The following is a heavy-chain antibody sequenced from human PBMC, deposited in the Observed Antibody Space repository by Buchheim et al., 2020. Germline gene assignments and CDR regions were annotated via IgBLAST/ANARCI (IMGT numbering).Heavy chain of an antibody. J-gene: IGHJ4*02. CDR2: ISSSSSTI. V-gene: IGHV3-48*04. D-gene: IGHD3-22*01. Sequence: EVQLVESGGGLVQPGGSLRLSCAASGFTFSSYSMNWVRQAPGKGLEWVSYISSSSSTIYYADSVKGRFTISRDNAKNSLYLQMNSLRAEDTAVYYCARGEGITYYYDSSGLDYWGRGTL. CDR3: ARGEGITYYYDSSGLDY. CDR1: GFTFSSYS.